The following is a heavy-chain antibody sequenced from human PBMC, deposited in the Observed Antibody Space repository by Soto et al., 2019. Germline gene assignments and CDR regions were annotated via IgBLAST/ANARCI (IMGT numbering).Heavy chain of an antibody. D-gene: IGHD1-26*01. J-gene: IGHJ4*02. V-gene: IGHV4-59*08. Sequence: PSETLSLTCTVSGDSISIDYWSWIRQSPGKGLEWMGFIYYGGSTSHNPALRSRVTMAVDTPKNQFALKLSSVTAADTAVYYCAKKWSWVSLVHWGRGTLVTVSS. CDR2: IYYGGST. CDR1: GDSISIDY. CDR3: AKKWSWVSLVH.